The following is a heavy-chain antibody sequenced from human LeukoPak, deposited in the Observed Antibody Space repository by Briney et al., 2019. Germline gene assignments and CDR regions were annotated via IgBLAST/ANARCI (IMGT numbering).Heavy chain of an antibody. CDR2: ISANDGNT. J-gene: IGHJ4*02. CDR3: ARESHVTREDY. CDR1: GYTFTSYG. D-gene: IGHD3-10*01. Sequence: GASVKVSCKASGYTFTSYGISWVRQALGQGLEWMGWISANDGNTDYPQKLQGRVTMTTDTSTSTAYMELRSLRSDDTAVYYCARESHVTREDYWGQGTLVTVSS. V-gene: IGHV1-18*01.